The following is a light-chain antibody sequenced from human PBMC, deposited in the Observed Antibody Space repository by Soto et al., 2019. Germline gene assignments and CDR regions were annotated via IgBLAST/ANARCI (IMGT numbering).Light chain of an antibody. V-gene: IGLV1-40*01. J-gene: IGLJ1*01. CDR1: SSNIGAGYD. CDR3: HSYDSSLSV. Sequence: QSVLTQPPSVSGAPGQRVTIYCSGSSSNIGAGYDVHWYQQLPGKAPKLLIYGNNNRPSGVPDRFSGAKSGTSAFLAIAGLQTEDEADYYCHSYDSSLSVFGTGTKLTVL. CDR2: GNN.